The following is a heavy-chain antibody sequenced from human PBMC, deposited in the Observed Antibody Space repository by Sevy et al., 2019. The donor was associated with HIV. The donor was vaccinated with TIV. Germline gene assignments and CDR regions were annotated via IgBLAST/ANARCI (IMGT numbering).Heavy chain of an antibody. V-gene: IGHV3-30*03. D-gene: IGHD6-19*01. J-gene: IGHJ4*02. Sequence: GGSLRLSCAASGFSFSTHAMHWVRQAPGKGLEWVAVISFDGSDKYYTDSVKGRFRISRDDSKNTLLLQVSSRRAEDTAVYYCARDAGYSTVWYPGYWGQGTLVTVSS. CDR1: GFSFSTHA. CDR2: ISFDGSDK. CDR3: ARDAGYSTVWYPGY.